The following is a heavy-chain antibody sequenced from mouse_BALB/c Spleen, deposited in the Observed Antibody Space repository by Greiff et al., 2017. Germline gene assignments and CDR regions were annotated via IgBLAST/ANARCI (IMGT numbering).Heavy chain of an antibody. V-gene: IGHV3-2*02. CDR3: ARYYDSFDY. CDR2: ISYSGST. CDR1: GYSITSDYA. J-gene: IGHJ2*01. Sequence: EVKLMESGPGLVKPSQSLSLTCTVTGYSITSDYAWNWIRQFPGNKLEWMGYISYSGSTSYNPSLKSRISITRDTSKNQFFLQLNSVTTEDTATYYCARYYDSFDYWGQGTTLTVSS. D-gene: IGHD2-4*01.